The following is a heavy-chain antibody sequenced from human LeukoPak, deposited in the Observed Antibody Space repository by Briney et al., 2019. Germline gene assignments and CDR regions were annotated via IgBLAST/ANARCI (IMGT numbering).Heavy chain of an antibody. CDR3: ARDGLPLPDY. Sequence: GGSLRLSCAASGFTFSSYAMSWVRQAPGKGLEWVSAISSSGSTIYYADSVKGRFTISRDNAKNSLYLQMNSLRAEDTAVYYCARDGLPLPDYWGQGTLVTVSS. CDR1: GFTFSSYA. D-gene: IGHD5-12*01. CDR2: ISSSGSTI. J-gene: IGHJ4*02. V-gene: IGHV3-48*04.